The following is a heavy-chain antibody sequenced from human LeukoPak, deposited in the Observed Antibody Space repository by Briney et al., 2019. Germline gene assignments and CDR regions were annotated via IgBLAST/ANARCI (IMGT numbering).Heavy chain of an antibody. CDR3: ARHSTTYYDFWSGSDFDY. J-gene: IGHJ4*02. D-gene: IGHD3-3*01. V-gene: IGHV4-39*01. Sequence: SETLSLTCTVSGGSISSSSYYWGWIRQPPGKGLEWIGSIYYSGSTYYNPSLKSRVTISVGTSKNQFSLKLSSVTAADTAVYYCARHSTTYYDFWSGSDFDYWGQGTLVTVSS. CDR2: IYYSGST. CDR1: GGSISSSSYY.